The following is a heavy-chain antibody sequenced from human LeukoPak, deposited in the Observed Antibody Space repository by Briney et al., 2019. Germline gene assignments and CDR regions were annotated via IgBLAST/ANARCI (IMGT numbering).Heavy chain of an antibody. Sequence: ASVKVSCKASGYTFTNFEVNWVRQAAGQGLEWMGWMNPNSGNSGFAQKFQGRGTITSDNSISTAYMEVSGLTPDDTAVYFCARVAPQWLAPIDYWGQGTLVIVSS. CDR3: ARVAPQWLAPIDY. CDR2: MNPNSGNS. V-gene: IGHV1-8*03. CDR1: GYTFTNFE. D-gene: IGHD6-19*01. J-gene: IGHJ4*02.